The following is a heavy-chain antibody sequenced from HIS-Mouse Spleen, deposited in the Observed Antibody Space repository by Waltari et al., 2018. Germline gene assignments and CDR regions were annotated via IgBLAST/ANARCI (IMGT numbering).Heavy chain of an antibody. Sequence: QVQLVESGGGVVQPGRSLRLSRAASGSTFSSYPMHRVRQAPGKGLEWVAVISYDGSNKYYADSVKGRFTISRDNSKNTLYLQMNSLRAEDTAVYYCARDWYYYDSSGYAFDIWGQGTMVTVSS. CDR2: ISYDGSNK. CDR3: ARDWYYYDSSGYAFDI. D-gene: IGHD3-22*01. J-gene: IGHJ3*02. V-gene: IGHV3-30-3*01. CDR1: GSTFSSYP.